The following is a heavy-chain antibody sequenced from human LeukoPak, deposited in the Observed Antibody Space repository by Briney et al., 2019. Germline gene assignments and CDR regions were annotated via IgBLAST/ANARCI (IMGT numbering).Heavy chain of an antibody. D-gene: IGHD6-6*01. Sequence: GGSLRLSCAASGFTVSSNHMSWVRQAPGKGLEWVSVIYSGGNTYYADSVKGRFTISRDNSKNTVYLQMNSLRAEDTAVYYCAKSIPGPRSSPFDYWGQGTLVTVSS. CDR1: GFTVSSNH. CDR2: IYSGGNT. CDR3: AKSIPGPRSSPFDY. V-gene: IGHV3-53*01. J-gene: IGHJ4*02.